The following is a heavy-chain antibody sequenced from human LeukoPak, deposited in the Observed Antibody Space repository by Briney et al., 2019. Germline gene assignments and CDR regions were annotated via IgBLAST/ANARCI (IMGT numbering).Heavy chain of an antibody. V-gene: IGHV1-69*05. D-gene: IGHD5-18*01. CDR1: GGTFSSYA. J-gene: IGHJ4*02. CDR3: VRGASGYSFGTRFDS. Sequence: GASVKVSCKASGGTFSSYAISWVRQAPGQGLEWVGGIIPIFGAANYAQKFQGRVTITTDDSTGTTYMELSSLRSEDTAVYYCVRGASGYSFGTRFDSWGQGTLVSVSS. CDR2: IIPIFGAA.